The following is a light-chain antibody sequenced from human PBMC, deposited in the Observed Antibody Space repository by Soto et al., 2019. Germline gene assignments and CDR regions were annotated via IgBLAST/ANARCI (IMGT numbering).Light chain of an antibody. Sequence: DIQMTQSPSTLSASVGDRVTITCRASQSISTYLAWYQQKAGKAPKLLIYGASNLESGVPSRFSGSGSGTEFTLTISSLQPDDFATYYCQQSYSTLTFGGGTKVDIK. CDR3: QQSYSTLT. J-gene: IGKJ4*01. CDR2: GAS. V-gene: IGKV1-5*01. CDR1: QSISTY.